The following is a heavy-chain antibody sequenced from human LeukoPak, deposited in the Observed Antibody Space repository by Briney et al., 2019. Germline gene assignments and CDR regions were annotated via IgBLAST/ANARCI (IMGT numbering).Heavy chain of an antibody. V-gene: IGHV3-30*04. Sequence: GGSLRLSCAASGFTFSSYAMHWVRQAPGKGLEWVAVISYDGSNKYYADSVKGRFTISRDNSKNTLYLQMNSLRAEDTAVYYCARVDYYDSSGYHRAFDIWGQGTMVTVSS. CDR3: ARVDYYDSSGYHRAFDI. D-gene: IGHD3-22*01. J-gene: IGHJ3*02. CDR1: GFTFSSYA. CDR2: ISYDGSNK.